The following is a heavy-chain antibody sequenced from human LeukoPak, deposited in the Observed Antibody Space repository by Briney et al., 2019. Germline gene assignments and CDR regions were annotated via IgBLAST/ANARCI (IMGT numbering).Heavy chain of an antibody. Sequence: ASVKVSCKVSGYTLTELSMHWVRQAPGKGLEWMGGFDPEDGETIYAQKFQGRVTMTEDTSTDTAYMELSSLRSEDTAVYYCATSSWELPWSTWGVRGPDAFDIWGQGTMVTVSS. CDR1: GYTLTELS. CDR3: ATSSWELPWSTWGVRGPDAFDI. V-gene: IGHV1-24*01. J-gene: IGHJ3*02. D-gene: IGHD1-26*01. CDR2: FDPEDGET.